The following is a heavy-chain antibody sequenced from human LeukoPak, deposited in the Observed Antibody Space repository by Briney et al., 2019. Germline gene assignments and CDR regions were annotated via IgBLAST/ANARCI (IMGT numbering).Heavy chain of an antibody. Sequence: SQALSLTCAISGDSASSNSAGWNWIRQSPSRGLEWLGRTYYRSKRYNDYAVSVKSRITINPDTSKNQFSLQLNSVTPQDTAVYYCARGAVAHYDYWGQGTLVTVSS. D-gene: IGHD6-19*01. V-gene: IGHV6-1*01. J-gene: IGHJ4*02. CDR1: GDSASSNSAG. CDR3: ARGAVAHYDY. CDR2: TYYRSKRYN.